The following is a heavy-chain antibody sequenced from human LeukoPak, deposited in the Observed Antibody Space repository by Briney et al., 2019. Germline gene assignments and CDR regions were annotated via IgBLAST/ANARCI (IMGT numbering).Heavy chain of an antibody. Sequence: PGGSLRLSYAASGFTFSSYEMNWVRQAPGKGLEWVSYISSSGSTIYYADSVKGRFTISRDNAKNSLYLQMNSLRAEDTAVYYCARAVSEWEPYYDYWGQGTLVTVSS. CDR3: ARAVSEWEPYYDY. CDR1: GFTFSSYE. D-gene: IGHD1-26*01. J-gene: IGHJ4*02. V-gene: IGHV3-48*03. CDR2: ISSSGSTI.